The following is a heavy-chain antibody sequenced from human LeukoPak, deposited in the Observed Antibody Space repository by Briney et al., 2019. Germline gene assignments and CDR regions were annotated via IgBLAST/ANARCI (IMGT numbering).Heavy chain of an antibody. CDR2: INSDGKST. D-gene: IGHD2/OR15-2a*01. Sequence: GGSLRLSCAASGFTFSSYWMHWVRQGPGEGLVWVSRINSDGKSTSYADSVKGRFTISRDNAKDTLYLQMNSLRAEDTAVYYCARNMGDYWGQGTLVTVSS. V-gene: IGHV3-74*01. CDR1: GFTFSSYW. CDR3: ARNMGDY. J-gene: IGHJ4*02.